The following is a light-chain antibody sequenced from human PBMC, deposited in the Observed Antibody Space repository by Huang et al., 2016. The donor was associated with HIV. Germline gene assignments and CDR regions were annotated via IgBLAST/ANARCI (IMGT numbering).Light chain of an antibody. Sequence: DIVLKQSPGTLSWSPGERATLSCRASQSVSNYYVAWYQQKAGQTPRLLIHATSTRANGIPDRFSGSGSGAGFTLTISRLEPEDSAVYFCHHYGSPPWTFGQGTRVEIK. V-gene: IGKV3-20*01. CDR1: QSVSNYY. CDR3: HHYGSPPWT. J-gene: IGKJ1*01. CDR2: ATS.